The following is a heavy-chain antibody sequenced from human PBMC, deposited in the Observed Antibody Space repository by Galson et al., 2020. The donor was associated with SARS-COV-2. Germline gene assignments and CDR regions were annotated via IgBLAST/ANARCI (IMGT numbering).Heavy chain of an antibody. CDR1: RDSVSSNIAA. CDR3: ARASSGGTHFDY. D-gene: IGHD6-19*01. V-gene: IGHV6-1*01. Sequence: SQTLSLTCAISRDSVSSNIAACNCTRHSPSTGLEWLGRTYYRSKWYNDYAVSVKSRITINPDTSKNQFYLQLNSVTPEDTSVYYCARASSGGTHFDYWGQGTLVTVSS. CDR2: TYYRSKWYN. J-gene: IGHJ4*02.